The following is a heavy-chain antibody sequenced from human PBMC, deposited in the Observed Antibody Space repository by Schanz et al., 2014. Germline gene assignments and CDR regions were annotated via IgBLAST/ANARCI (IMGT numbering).Heavy chain of an antibody. CDR3: ARDRGHGDLPGDI. CDR2: ISYSGST. J-gene: IGHJ3*02. D-gene: IGHD4-17*01. CDR1: GGSVSSGGDY. V-gene: IGHV4-31*11. Sequence: QLQLQESGSGLVEPSQTLSLTCGVSGGSVSSGGDYWSWIRQHPGKGLEWIGFISYSGSTYYNPSLKSRVTISVDTSKNQVALNLSSATAADTAVYYCARDRGHGDLPGDIWGQGTMVTVSS.